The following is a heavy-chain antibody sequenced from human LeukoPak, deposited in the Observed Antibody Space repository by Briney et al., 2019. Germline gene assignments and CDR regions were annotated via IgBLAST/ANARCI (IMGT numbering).Heavy chain of an antibody. CDR1: GFTFSSYA. CDR2: ISGSGGST. CDR3: AKDPKPVRYQYLDY. Sequence: PGGSLRLSCAASGFTFSSYAMSWVRQAPGKGLEWVSDISGSGGSTYYADSVKGRFTISRDNSKNTLYLQMNSLRAEDTAVYYCAKDPKPVRYQYLDYWGQGTLVTVSS. D-gene: IGHD2-2*01. V-gene: IGHV3-23*01. J-gene: IGHJ4*02.